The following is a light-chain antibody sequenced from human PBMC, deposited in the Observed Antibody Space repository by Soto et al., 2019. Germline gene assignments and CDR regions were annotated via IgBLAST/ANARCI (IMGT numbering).Light chain of an antibody. Sequence: EIVLTQSPATLSLSPGERATLSCRASRGINTYLAWYQQERGQAPRLLIYDASNRTTGIPARFSGGGSGTDFTLSISSLETEDFAVYYCQQRSSLPLTFGGGTKVEIK. CDR3: QQRSSLPLT. CDR2: DAS. CDR1: RGINTY. J-gene: IGKJ4*01. V-gene: IGKV3-11*01.